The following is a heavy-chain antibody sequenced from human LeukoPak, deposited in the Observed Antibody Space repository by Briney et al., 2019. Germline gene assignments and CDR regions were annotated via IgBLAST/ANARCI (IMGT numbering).Heavy chain of an antibody. CDR1: GGSFSGYY. D-gene: IGHD1-1*01. J-gene: IGHJ6*03. CDR3: ARVPRPQGYYYMDV. CDR2: INHSGST. Sequence: SETLSLSCAVYGGSFSGYYWSWIRQPPGKGLEWIGEINHSGSTNYNPSLKSRVTISVDTSKNQFSLKLSSVTAADTAVYYCARVPRPQGYYYMDVWRKGTTVTVSS. V-gene: IGHV4-34*01.